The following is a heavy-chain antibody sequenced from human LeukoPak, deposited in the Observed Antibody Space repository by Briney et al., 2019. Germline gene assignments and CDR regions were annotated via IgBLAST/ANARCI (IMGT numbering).Heavy chain of an antibody. CDR3: ARESSSWYRVSYYYYMDV. Sequence: GGSLRLSCAAYGFTFSSFWMSWVRQAQGKGLEWVANIKQDGSEKYYVDSVKGRFTISRDNAKNSLYLQMSSLRAEDTAVYYCARESSSWYRVSYYYYMDVWGKGTTVTVSS. CDR1: GFTFSSFW. D-gene: IGHD6-13*01. J-gene: IGHJ6*03. V-gene: IGHV3-7*01. CDR2: IKQDGSEK.